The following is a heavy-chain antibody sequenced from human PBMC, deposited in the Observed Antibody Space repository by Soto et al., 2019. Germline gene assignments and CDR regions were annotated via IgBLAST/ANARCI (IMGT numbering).Heavy chain of an antibody. CDR3: ARGPLRVPATYYYYGMDV. V-gene: IGHV4-30-2*01. D-gene: IGHD2-2*01. J-gene: IGHJ6*02. Sequence: QLQLQESGSGLVKPSQTLSLTCAVSGGSISSGGYSWSWIRQPPGKGLEWIGYIYHSGSTYYNPSLKGRVTISVDRSTNQFSLKLSSVTAADTAVYYCARGPLRVPATYYYYGMDVWGQGTTVTVSS. CDR2: IYHSGST. CDR1: GGSISSGGYS.